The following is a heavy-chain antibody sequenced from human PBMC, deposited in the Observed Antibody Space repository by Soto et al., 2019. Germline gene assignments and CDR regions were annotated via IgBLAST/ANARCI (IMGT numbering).Heavy chain of an antibody. CDR2: IYYSGST. D-gene: IGHD1-20*01. J-gene: IGHJ6*03. CDR3: ARVTDYYYYDMDV. V-gene: IGHV4-59*01. CDR1: GGSISSYY. Sequence: SETLSLTCTVSGGSISSYYWSWIRQPPGKGLEWIGYIYYSGSTNYNPSLKSRVTISVDTSKNQFSLKLSSVTAADTAVYYCARVTDYYYYDMDVWGKGTTVTVSS.